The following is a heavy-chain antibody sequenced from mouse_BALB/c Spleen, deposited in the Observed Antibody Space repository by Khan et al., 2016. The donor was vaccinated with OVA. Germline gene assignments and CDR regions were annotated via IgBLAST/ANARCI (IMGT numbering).Heavy chain of an antibody. CDR2: ISDGTTYI. CDR1: GFTFSDYY. V-gene: IGHV5-4*02. Sequence: EVELVESGGGLVKPGGSLKLSCAASGFTFSDYYMYWVRQTPEKRLEWVATISDGTTYIYYPDNVKGRFTIYRDNAKNNLYLQMSSLKSEDTAMYYCTIGYYGDPFAYWGQGTLVTVSA. D-gene: IGHD2-13*01. CDR3: TIGYYGDPFAY. J-gene: IGHJ3*01.